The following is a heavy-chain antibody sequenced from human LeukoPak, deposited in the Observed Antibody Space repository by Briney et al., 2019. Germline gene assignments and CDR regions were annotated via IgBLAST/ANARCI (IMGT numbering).Heavy chain of an antibody. CDR2: IYYSGST. J-gene: IGHJ5*02. CDR1: GGSISSYY. D-gene: IGHD5/OR15-5a*01. CDR3: ARGVTYNWFDP. Sequence: SETLSLTCTVSGGSISSYYWSWIRQPPGKGLEWIGYIYYSGSTNYNPSFKSRVTISVDTSKNQFSLKLSSVTAADTAVYYCARGVTYNWFDPWGQGTLVTVSS. V-gene: IGHV4-59*01.